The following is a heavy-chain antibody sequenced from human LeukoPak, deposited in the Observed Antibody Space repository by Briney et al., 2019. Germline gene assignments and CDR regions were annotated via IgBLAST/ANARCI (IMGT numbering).Heavy chain of an antibody. V-gene: IGHV1-69*13. D-gene: IGHD2-15*01. Sequence: ASVKVSCKASGGTFSSYAISWVRQAPGQGLEWMGGIIPIFGTANYAQKFQGRVTITADESTSTAYMELRSLRSDDTAVYYCARRSARLREGWFDTWGQGTLVTVSS. CDR1: GGTFSSYA. CDR2: IIPIFGTA. J-gene: IGHJ5*02. CDR3: ARRSARLREGWFDT.